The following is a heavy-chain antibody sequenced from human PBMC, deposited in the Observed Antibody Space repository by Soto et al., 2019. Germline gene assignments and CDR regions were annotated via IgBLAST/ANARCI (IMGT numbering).Heavy chain of an antibody. CDR1: GDSVSSNSAA. V-gene: IGHV6-1*01. J-gene: IGHJ4*02. D-gene: IGHD2-2*03. Sequence: SQTLSLPCAISGDSVSSNSAAWNWIRQSPSRGLEWLGRTYYRSKWFNEFAVSVKSRITINPDTSKNQYSLQLNTVTPEATAVYYCAREGAETGYFFDYWGQGTLVTVSS. CDR2: TYYRSKWFN. CDR3: AREGAETGYFFDY.